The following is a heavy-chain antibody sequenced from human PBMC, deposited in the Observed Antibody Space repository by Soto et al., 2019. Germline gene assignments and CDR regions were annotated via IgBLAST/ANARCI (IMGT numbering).Heavy chain of an antibody. CDR1: GFPFSSYA. D-gene: IGHD3-10*01. J-gene: IGHJ4*02. CDR3: AKSVDRSGSSGKIDY. Sequence: AGSMILSCAASGFPFSSYAMRWVRRAPGKGLDWVSAISGSGGSTYYADSVKGRFTISRYNAKNTLYLQMNSLRAEDTAVYYCAKSVDRSGSSGKIDYWGQGTLVTVSS. V-gene: IGHV3-23*01. CDR2: ISGSGGST.